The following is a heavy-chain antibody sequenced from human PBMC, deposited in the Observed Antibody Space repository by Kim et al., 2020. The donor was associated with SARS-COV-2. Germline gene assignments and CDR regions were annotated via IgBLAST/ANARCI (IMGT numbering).Heavy chain of an antibody. V-gene: IGHV3-9*01. J-gene: IGHJ6*02. Sequence: GHADSVKRRFTISRGNDRNTLYLQMNSLRPEDTALYYCGKDRGFNYFAMGVWGQGTTVTVSS. CDR3: GKDRGFNYFAMGV.